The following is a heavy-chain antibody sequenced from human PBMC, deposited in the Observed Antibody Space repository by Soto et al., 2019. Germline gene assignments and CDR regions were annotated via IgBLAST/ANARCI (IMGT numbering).Heavy chain of an antibody. CDR3: AGTDNSGYKFGGLLDAFDI. CDR2: IYYSGST. Sequence: PSETLSLTCIVSGDSISSVDYYWSWIRQPPGKGLEWIGYIYYSGSTYYNPSLKSRVTISIDTSKNQFSLQLNSVTAADTAVYYCAGTDNSGYKFGGLLDAFDIWGQGTMVTVSS. CDR1: GDSISSVDYY. J-gene: IGHJ3*02. V-gene: IGHV4-30-4*01. D-gene: IGHD3-22*01.